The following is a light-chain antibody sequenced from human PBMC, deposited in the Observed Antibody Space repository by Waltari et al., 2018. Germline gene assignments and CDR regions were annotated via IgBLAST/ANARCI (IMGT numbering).Light chain of an antibody. CDR2: LAS. V-gene: IGKV2-28*01. J-gene: IGKJ5*01. CDR3: QQRNSYPIT. Sequence: DIVMTQSPLSLPVTPGDPASISCRSSRALRPSNGINLLDWYLQKPGQSPQLLISLASDRASGVPDRFSGSGSGTDFTLTISSLQPEDFATYYCQQRNSYPITFGQGTRLEIK. CDR1: RALRPSNGINL.